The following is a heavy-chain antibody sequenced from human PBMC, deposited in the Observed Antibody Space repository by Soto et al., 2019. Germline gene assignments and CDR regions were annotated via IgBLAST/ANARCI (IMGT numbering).Heavy chain of an antibody. V-gene: IGHV1-69*06. CDR3: ARVAITGTKRYYYGMDV. D-gene: IGHD1-7*01. CDR2: IIPIFGTA. J-gene: IGHJ6*02. Sequence: SVKVSCKASGGTFSSYAISWVRQAPGQGLEWMGGIIPIFGTANYAQKFQGRVTITADKSTSTAYMELSSLRSEDTAVYYCARVAITGTKRYYYGMDVWGQGTTVTVSS. CDR1: GGTFSSYA.